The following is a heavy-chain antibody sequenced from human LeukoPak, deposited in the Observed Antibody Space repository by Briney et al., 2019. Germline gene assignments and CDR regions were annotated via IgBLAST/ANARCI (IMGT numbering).Heavy chain of an antibody. CDR1: GYTFTSYG. D-gene: IGHD2-2*01. CDR2: ISAYNGNT. CDR3: ARTVVPAAPEPYDI. J-gene: IGHJ3*02. Sequence: LWASVKVSCKASGYTFTSYGISWVRQAPGQGLEWMGWISAYNGNTNYAQKLQGRVTMTTDTSTGTAYMELRSLRSDDTAVYYCARTVVPAAPEPYDIWGQGTMVTVSS. V-gene: IGHV1-18*01.